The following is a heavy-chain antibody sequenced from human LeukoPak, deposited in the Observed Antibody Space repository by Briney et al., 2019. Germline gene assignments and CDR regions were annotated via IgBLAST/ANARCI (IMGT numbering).Heavy chain of an antibody. V-gene: IGHV3-23*01. CDR3: ARDAARYSSGWYYDY. D-gene: IGHD6-19*01. CDR2: ISNSGGSP. CDR1: GFTFSSYA. J-gene: IGHJ4*02. Sequence: GGSLRLSCAAPGFTFSSYAMSWVRQAPGKGLQWVSVISNSGGSPKYADSVKGRFTISRDNSRNTLYLQMNSLRVEDTAVYYCARDAARYSSGWYYDYWGQGTLVTVSS.